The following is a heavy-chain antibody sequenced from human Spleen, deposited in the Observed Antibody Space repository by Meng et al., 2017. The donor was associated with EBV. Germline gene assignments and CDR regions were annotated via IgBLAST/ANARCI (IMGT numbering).Heavy chain of an antibody. D-gene: IGHD2-21*01. V-gene: IGHV4-61*01. CDR2: IYYSGST. J-gene: IGHJ4*02. CDR1: GDSVSSGNYY. CDR3: ARGKID. Sequence: QLQLPESGPGLVKPSETLSLTCTVSGDSVSSGNYYWNWIRQPPGKGLEWIGYIYYSGSTNYNPSLKSRVTILVDTSKNQFSLKLNSVTAADTAVYYCARGKIDWGQGTLVTVSS.